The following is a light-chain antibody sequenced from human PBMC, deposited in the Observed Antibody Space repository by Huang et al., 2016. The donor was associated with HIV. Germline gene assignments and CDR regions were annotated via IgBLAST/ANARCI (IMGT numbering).Light chain of an antibody. Sequence: DIVLTQSPGTLSLSPGRGATLSCRASQSVSTYYLAWYQQKPGQAPRLLIHGTSTRAAGIPERFSGSGSGTDFTLTISRLESEDSAVYYCHHYGGSSWTFGLGTKVEIK. V-gene: IGKV3-20*01. CDR3: HHYGGSSWT. J-gene: IGKJ1*01. CDR1: QSVSTYY. CDR2: GTS.